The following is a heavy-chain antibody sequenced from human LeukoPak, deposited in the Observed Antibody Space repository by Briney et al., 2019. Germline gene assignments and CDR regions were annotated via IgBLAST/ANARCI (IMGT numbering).Heavy chain of an antibody. CDR1: GYTFTSYY. V-gene: IGHV1-46*01. J-gene: IGHJ3*02. CDR3: ANARVSSGWYSGAFDI. CDR2: INPSGGST. Sequence: GASVKVSCKASGYTFTSYYMHWVRQAPGQGLEWMGIINPSGGSTSYAQKFQGRVTMTRDTSTSTVYMELSSLRSEDTAVYYCANARVSSGWYSGAFDIWGQGTMVTVSS. D-gene: IGHD6-19*01.